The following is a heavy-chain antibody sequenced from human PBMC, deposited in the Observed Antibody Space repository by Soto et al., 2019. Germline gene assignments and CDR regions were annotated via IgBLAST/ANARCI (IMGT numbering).Heavy chain of an antibody. J-gene: IGHJ4*02. D-gene: IGHD3-10*01. V-gene: IGHV3-9*01. CDR2: IHPTSNPK. CDR3: GKDAPKGSIDY. CDR1: GFNFHNYV. Sequence: EVQLVESGGGSVQPGRSLRLSCVASGFNFHNYVMHWVRQAPGKGLECVSSIHPTSNPKGYADSVKGRFTISRDNAKNSLYLQMDSLRTEDTAFYFCGKDAPKGSIDYWGQGTRVTVSS.